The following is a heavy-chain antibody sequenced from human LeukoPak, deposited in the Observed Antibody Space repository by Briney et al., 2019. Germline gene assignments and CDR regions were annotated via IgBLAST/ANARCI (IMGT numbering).Heavy chain of an antibody. V-gene: IGHV1-18*01. D-gene: IGHD4-17*01. Sequence: ASVKVSCKASGYTFTSYGISWVRQAPGQGLEWMGWISAYNVNTNYAQKLQGRVTRTTDTSTRTAYMELRRMRSDDTAVYYCARNEYGDYGWFDPWGQGTLVTVSS. CDR3: ARNEYGDYGWFDP. J-gene: IGHJ5*02. CDR2: ISAYNVNT. CDR1: GYTFTSYG.